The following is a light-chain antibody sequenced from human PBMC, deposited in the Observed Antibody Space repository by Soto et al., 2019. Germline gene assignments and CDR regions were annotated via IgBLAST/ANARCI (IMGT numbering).Light chain of an antibody. Sequence: QSVLTQPASVSGSPGQSITISCTGTSSDVGSYNLVSWYQQRPGKAPKLMIYEGSKRPSGVSNRFSGSKSGNTASPTISGLQAEDEANYYCCSYAGSSTFYVFGTGTKVTVL. CDR3: CSYAGSSTFYV. CDR1: SSDVGSYNL. J-gene: IGLJ1*01. CDR2: EGS. V-gene: IGLV2-23*01.